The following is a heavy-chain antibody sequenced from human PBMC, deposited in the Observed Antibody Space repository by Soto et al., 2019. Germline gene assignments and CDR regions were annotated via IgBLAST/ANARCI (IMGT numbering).Heavy chain of an antibody. V-gene: IGHV3-7*04. CDR3: ARAGWGDYMDV. J-gene: IGHJ6*03. Sequence: GGSLRLSCAASGFTFSSYWMSWVRQAPGKGLEWVVNIKQDGSEKYYVDSVKGRFTISRDNAKNSLYLQMNSLRAEDTAVYYCARAGWGDYMDVWGKGTTVTVSS. CDR2: IKQDGSEK. CDR1: GFTFSSYW. D-gene: IGHD3-10*01.